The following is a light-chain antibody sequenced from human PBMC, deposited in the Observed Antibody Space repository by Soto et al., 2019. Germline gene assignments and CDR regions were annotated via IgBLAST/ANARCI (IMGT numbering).Light chain of an antibody. J-gene: IGKJ1*01. Sequence: DIQMTQSPSSLSASVGDRVTITCRASQGIRNYLARYQQKPGKVPKVLIYAVSTLHSGVPSRFSGSGSGTDFTLTISSLQPEDVATYYCQKYDTAPWTFGQGTKVEIK. V-gene: IGKV1-27*01. CDR3: QKYDTAPWT. CDR2: AVS. CDR1: QGIRNY.